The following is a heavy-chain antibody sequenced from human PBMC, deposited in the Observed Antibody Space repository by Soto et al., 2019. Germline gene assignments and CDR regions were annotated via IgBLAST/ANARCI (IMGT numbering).Heavy chain of an antibody. J-gene: IGHJ4*02. D-gene: IGHD3-10*01. CDR2: TYYRSNWRH. CDR3: ARGGSYYAQ. CDR1: GDSVSSNTAA. V-gene: IGHV6-1*01. Sequence: SQTLSLTCAISGDSVSSNTAAWNWIRSSPSRGLEWLGRTYYRSNWRHDYAVSVKSRITVNPDTSKNHFSLQLNSVTPDDTAVYYCARGGSYYAQWGQGTLVTVSS.